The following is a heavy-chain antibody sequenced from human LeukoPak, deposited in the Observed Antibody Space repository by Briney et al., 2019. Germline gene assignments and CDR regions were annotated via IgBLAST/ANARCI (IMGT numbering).Heavy chain of an antibody. CDR2: IGTGRDT. V-gene: IGHV3-23*01. CDR3: AKNSPGRAIDY. J-gene: IGHJ4*02. Sequence: GGSLRLSCAASGFTFTTYAMSWVRQAPGKGLEWVSTIGTGRDTYCADSVKGRFTISRDNSKNTLSLQMNSLRAEDTAKYYCAKNSPGRAIDYWGQGTLVIVSS. CDR1: GFTFTTYA. D-gene: IGHD2-15*01.